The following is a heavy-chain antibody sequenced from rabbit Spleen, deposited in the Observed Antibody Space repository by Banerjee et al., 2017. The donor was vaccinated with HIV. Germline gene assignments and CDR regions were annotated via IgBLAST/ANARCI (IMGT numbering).Heavy chain of an antibody. Sequence: QEQLEESAGGLVQPGGSLTLTCTASGFSLSNNYVMYWVRQAPGKGLEWIGYIYTGSSGSTYYASWAKGRFTISKTSSTTVTLQMTSLTAADTATYFCARDTGSSFSSYGMDLWGPGTLVTVS. D-gene: IGHD8-1*01. V-gene: IGHV1S45*01. CDR1: GFSLSNNYV. CDR2: IYTGSSGST. J-gene: IGHJ6*01. CDR3: ARDTGSSFSSYGMDL.